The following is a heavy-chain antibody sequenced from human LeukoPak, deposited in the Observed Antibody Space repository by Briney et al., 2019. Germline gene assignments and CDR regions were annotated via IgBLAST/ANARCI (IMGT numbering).Heavy chain of an antibody. D-gene: IGHD2-15*01. Sequence: PGGSLRLSCVVSGFAFRDWWMSWVRQAPGKGLEYVANIKEDGSEKNYMDSAKGRFTTSRDNAKNSLYLQMNSLRAEDTGIYYCVRGGWLDDWGQGTLVTVSS. CDR1: GFAFRDWW. J-gene: IGHJ4*02. V-gene: IGHV3-7*03. CDR2: IKEDGSEK. CDR3: VRGGWLDD.